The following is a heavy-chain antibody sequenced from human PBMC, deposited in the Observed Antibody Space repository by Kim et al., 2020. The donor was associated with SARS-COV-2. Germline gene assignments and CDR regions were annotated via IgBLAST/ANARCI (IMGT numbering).Heavy chain of an antibody. V-gene: IGHV1-2*02. CDR1: GYTFTGYY. CDR3: ASSGYGSGGWFDP. CDR2: INPNSGGT. Sequence: ASVKVSCKASGYTFTGYYMHWVRQAPGQGLEWMGWINPNSGGTNYAQKFQGRGTMTRDTSISTAYMELSRLRSDDTAGYYCASSGYGSGGWFDPWGQGTLVTVSS. J-gene: IGHJ5*02. D-gene: IGHD3-10*01.